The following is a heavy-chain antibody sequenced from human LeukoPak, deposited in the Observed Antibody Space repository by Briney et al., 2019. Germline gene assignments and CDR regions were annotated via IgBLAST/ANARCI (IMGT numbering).Heavy chain of an antibody. D-gene: IGHD6-19*01. Sequence: GGSLRLSCAASGFTFSSYSMNWVRQAPGKGLEWVLSISSSSSYIYYADSVKGRFTISRDNAKNSLYLQMNSLRAEDTAVYYCARDGGRAYSSGSNDYWGQGTLVTVSS. CDR1: GFTFSSYS. CDR2: ISSSSSYI. V-gene: IGHV3-21*01. CDR3: ARDGGRAYSSGSNDY. J-gene: IGHJ4*02.